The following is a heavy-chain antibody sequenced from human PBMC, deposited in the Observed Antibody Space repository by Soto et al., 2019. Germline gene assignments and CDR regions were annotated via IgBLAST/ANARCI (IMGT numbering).Heavy chain of an antibody. CDR3: ARVDIVVVPAAKYYGMDV. Sequence: PGGSLRLSCAASGFTVSSNYMSWVRQAPGKGLERVSVIYSGGSTYYADSVKGRFTISRDNSKNTLYLQMNSLRAEDTAVYYCARVDIVVVPAAKYYGMDVWGQGTTVTVSS. D-gene: IGHD2-2*01. CDR1: GFTVSSNY. J-gene: IGHJ6*02. CDR2: IYSGGST. V-gene: IGHV3-53*01.